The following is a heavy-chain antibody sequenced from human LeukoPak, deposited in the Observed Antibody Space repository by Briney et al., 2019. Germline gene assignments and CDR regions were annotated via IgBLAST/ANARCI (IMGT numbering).Heavy chain of an antibody. CDR1: GGTFSNYA. J-gene: IGHJ5*02. D-gene: IGHD3-16*01. Sequence: SVKVSCKASGGTFSNYAIIWVRQAPGQGLEWIGGIAPVFTTADYAEKFQDRVTITADESTGTAYMELNNLRFEDTGMYYCARWDAHYYEGDNWFDPWGQGTLVTVSS. CDR2: IAPVFTTA. V-gene: IGHV1-69*01. CDR3: ARWDAHYYEGDNWFDP.